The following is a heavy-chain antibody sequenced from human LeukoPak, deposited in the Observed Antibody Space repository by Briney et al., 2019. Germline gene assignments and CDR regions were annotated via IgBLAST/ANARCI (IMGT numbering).Heavy chain of an antibody. CDR3: TKKGGGQLVNTRRWFDP. CDR1: GDSISSGGYS. D-gene: IGHD6-13*01. CDR2: INHSGNT. Sequence: SETLSLTCTVSGDSISSGGYSWSWIRQPPGKGLEWIGEINHSGNTHYNPSLKSRVTISVDTSKNQFSLRLPSVTAADTAVYYCTKKGGGQLVNTRRWFDPWGQGTLVTVSS. V-gene: IGHV4-39*01. J-gene: IGHJ5*02.